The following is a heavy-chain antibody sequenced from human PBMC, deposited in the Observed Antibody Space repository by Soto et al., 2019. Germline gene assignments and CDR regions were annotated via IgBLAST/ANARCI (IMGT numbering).Heavy chain of an antibody. V-gene: IGHV4-31*03. D-gene: IGHD4-17*01. CDR1: GGSISSGGYY. J-gene: IGHJ4*02. CDR3: AREGRLMTTVTHSDY. CDR2: IYYSGST. Sequence: SETLSLTCTVSGGSISSGGYYWSWIRQHPGKGLEWIGYIYYSGSTYYKPSLKSRVTISVDTSKNQFSLKLSSVTAADTAVYYCAREGRLMTTVTHSDYWGQGTLVTVSS.